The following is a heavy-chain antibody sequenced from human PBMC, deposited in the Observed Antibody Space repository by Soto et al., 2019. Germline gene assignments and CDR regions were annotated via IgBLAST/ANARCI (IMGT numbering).Heavy chain of an antibody. CDR1: TFTLSSSA. CDR2: IRGGGGGT. CDR3: AKCSVGTVRSSGWCNWLDP. Sequence: EVQLSESGGSLVQPGGSLRLSCAASTFTLSSSAMSWVRQAPGKGLEWVSSIRGGGGGTLYADSVKGHFTISSDLSKNPLFLQMNSLRAEDTAISYGAKCSVGTVRSSGWCNWLDPWGQGTLVTVSS. J-gene: IGHJ5*02. D-gene: IGHD6-19*01. V-gene: IGHV3-23*01.